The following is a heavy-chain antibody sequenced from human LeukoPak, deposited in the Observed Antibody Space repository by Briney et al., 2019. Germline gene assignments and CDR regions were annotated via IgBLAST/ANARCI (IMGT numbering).Heavy chain of an antibody. CDR2: IDWDDDR. CDR1: GFSVSTSGMC. CDR3: ARGSYHAPYFDY. Sequence: GSGPTLLKPTQTLTLTCTFSGFSVSTSGMCVSWIRQPPGKALEWLAPIDWDDDRYYSTSLMTRLTISKDTSKNQVVLTMTNMDPVDTATYYCARGSYHAPYFDYWGQGTLVTVSS. J-gene: IGHJ4*02. D-gene: IGHD1-26*01. V-gene: IGHV2-70*01.